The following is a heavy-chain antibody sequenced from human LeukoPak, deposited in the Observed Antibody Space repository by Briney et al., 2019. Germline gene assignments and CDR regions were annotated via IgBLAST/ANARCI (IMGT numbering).Heavy chain of an antibody. Sequence: HPGGSLRLSCAASGFTFSSYWMSWVRQAPGKGLEWVANIKQDGSEKYYVDSVKGRFTISRDNAKNSLYLQMNSLRAEDTAVYYCARAYDSSGYYLFDYWGREPWSPSPQ. CDR1: GFTFSSYW. CDR3: ARAYDSSGYYLFDY. D-gene: IGHD3-22*01. CDR2: IKQDGSEK. J-gene: IGHJ4*02. V-gene: IGHV3-7*04.